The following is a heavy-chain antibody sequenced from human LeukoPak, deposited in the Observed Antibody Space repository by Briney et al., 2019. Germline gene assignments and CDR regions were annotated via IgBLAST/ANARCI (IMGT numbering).Heavy chain of an antibody. CDR3: AKVAGSSLSRARFDY. CDR1: GFTFSNYA. CDR2: ISGGGDFI. V-gene: IGHV3-23*01. J-gene: IGHJ4*02. D-gene: IGHD6-6*01. Sequence: GGSLRLSCAASGFTFSNYAVNWVRQAPGKGLEWVSAISGGGDFIYYAESVKGRFTISRDNSKSTVYPQMNSLRAEDTAIYYCAKVAGSSLSRARFDYWGPGTLVTVSS.